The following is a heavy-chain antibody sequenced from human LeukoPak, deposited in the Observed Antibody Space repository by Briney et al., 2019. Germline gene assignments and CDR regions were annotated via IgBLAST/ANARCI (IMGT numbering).Heavy chain of an antibody. Sequence: GGSLRLSCAASGFTFDDYAMHWVRQVPGKGLEWVSGISWNSGSIGYADSVKGRFTISRDNAKNSLYLQMNSLRAEDTALYYCAKDIFTMVRGVVDYWGQGTLVTVSS. CDR2: ISWNSGSI. CDR3: AKDIFTMVRGVVDY. CDR1: GFTFDDYA. D-gene: IGHD3-10*01. J-gene: IGHJ4*02. V-gene: IGHV3-9*01.